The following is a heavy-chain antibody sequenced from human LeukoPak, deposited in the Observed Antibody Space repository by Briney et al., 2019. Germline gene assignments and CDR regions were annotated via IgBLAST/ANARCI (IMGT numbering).Heavy chain of an antibody. Sequence: GGSLRLSCAASGFTFSSYEMNWVRQAPGKGLEWVSYISSSGSTIYYADSVKGRFTICRDNAKNSLYLQMNSLRAEDTAVYYCARISSIYYGRDVWGQGTTVSVSS. D-gene: IGHD3-16*01. CDR1: GFTFSSYE. J-gene: IGHJ6*02. V-gene: IGHV3-48*03. CDR2: ISSSGSTI. CDR3: ARISSIYYGRDV.